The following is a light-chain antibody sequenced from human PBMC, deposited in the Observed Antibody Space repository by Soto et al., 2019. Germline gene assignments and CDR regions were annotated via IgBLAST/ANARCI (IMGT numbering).Light chain of an antibody. V-gene: IGKV3-20*01. Sequence: ETVLTQSPGTVSLSPGERATLSCTTSQNVRSDYLAWYQQKPGQAPRLLIYGIFNRATGIPDRFSGSGSGTDVTLTISGLEPEDSAVYYCQHYDGSPRTFGPGTKVEI. CDR1: QNVRSDY. CDR3: QHYDGSPRT. CDR2: GIF. J-gene: IGKJ2*01.